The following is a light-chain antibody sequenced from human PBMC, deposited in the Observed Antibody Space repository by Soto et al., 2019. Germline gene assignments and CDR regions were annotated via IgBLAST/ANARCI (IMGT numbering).Light chain of an antibody. CDR1: QSVSSN. CDR3: QQYNDWPTT. CDR2: AAS. Sequence: EIVFTQSPGTLSLSPGERAAPSCRASQSVSSNFLAWYQQKPGQAPRLLIYAASTRAPGIPARFSGSGSGTEFTLTISSLQSEDFAVYYCQQYNDWPTTFGQGTKVDIK. J-gene: IGKJ1*01. V-gene: IGKV3-15*01.